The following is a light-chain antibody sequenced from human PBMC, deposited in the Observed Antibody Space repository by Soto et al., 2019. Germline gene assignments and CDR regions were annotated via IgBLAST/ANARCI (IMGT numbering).Light chain of an antibody. J-gene: IGLJ1*01. Sequence: HSALTQPPSASGSPGQSVTISCTGTSSDVGGYNYVSWYQQHPGKAPKLMIYEVSKRPSGVPDRFSGSKSGNTASLTVSGLQAEDEADYYCSSYAGSNREVFGTGTKLTVL. V-gene: IGLV2-8*01. CDR3: SSYAGSNREV. CDR1: SSDVGGYNY. CDR2: EVS.